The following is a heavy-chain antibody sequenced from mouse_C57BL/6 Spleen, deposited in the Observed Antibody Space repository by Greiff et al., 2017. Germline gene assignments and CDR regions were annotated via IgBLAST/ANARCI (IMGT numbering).Heavy chain of an antibody. J-gene: IGHJ3*01. CDR2: IYPGDGDT. CDR3: ARGRPEAWFAY. V-gene: IGHV1-80*01. Sequence: VQLQQSGAELVKPGASVKLSCKASGYAFSSYWMNWVKQRPGKGLEWIGQIYPGDGDTNYNGKFKGKATLTADKSSSKAYRQLSSLTAEDAAVYFGARGRPEAWFAYWGQGTLVTVSA. CDR1: GYAFSSYW.